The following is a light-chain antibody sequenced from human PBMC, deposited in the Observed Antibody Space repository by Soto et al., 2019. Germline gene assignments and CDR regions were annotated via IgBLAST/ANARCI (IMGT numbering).Light chain of an antibody. V-gene: IGLV1-47*01. J-gene: IGLJ2*01. CDR1: NSNIGSKY. Sequence: QSVLTQPPSASGTPGQRVSISCSGSNSNIGSKYVYWYQQLPGTAPKLLMYRNNQRPSGVPDRFSGSKSGTSASLAISGLRSEDEADYYCAAWDTNLGGPAFGGGTKLTVL. CDR2: RNN. CDR3: AAWDTNLGGPA.